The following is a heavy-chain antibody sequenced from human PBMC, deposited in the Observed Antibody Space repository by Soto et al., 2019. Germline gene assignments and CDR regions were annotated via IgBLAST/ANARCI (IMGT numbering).Heavy chain of an antibody. V-gene: IGHV3-48*01. CDR1: GFTFSSYS. Sequence: GGSLRLSCAASGFTFSSYSMNWVRQAPGKGLEWVSYISSSSSTIYYADSVKGRFTISRDNAKNSLYLQMNSLRAEDTAVYYCARDRRGRITIFGVVTPYWYFDLWGRGTLVTVSS. J-gene: IGHJ2*01. CDR3: ARDRRGRITIFGVVTPYWYFDL. CDR2: ISSSSSTI. D-gene: IGHD3-3*01.